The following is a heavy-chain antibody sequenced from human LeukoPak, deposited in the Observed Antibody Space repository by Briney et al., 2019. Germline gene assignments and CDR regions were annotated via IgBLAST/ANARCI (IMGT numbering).Heavy chain of an antibody. Sequence: PGGSLRLSCAASGFTFGNYAMNWVRQAPGKGLEWVSTISGNGAFTYYADSVQGRFTISRDNSKNTLYLQMNSLRAEDTAVYYCARVTRPGFGGHLDYWGQGTLVTVSS. CDR3: ARVTRPGFGGHLDY. CDR2: ISGNGAFT. CDR1: GFTFGNYA. D-gene: IGHD3-3*01. J-gene: IGHJ4*02. V-gene: IGHV3-23*01.